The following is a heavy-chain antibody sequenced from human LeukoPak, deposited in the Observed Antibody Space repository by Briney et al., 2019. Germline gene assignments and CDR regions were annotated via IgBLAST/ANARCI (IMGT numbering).Heavy chain of an antibody. V-gene: IGHV1-18*01. CDR3: VRALHHNNGWFLIGDFDY. J-gene: IGHJ4*02. CDR2: ISAYNNNT. Sequence: ASVKVSCKTSGYRFTTYSVSWVRQAPGQGLEWMGWISAYNNNTDFAQKFQDRVTLTTDTSTSTAYMELRSLRSDDSAVYYCVRALHHNNGWFLIGDFDYWGQGALVTVSS. D-gene: IGHD6-19*01. CDR1: GYRFTTYS.